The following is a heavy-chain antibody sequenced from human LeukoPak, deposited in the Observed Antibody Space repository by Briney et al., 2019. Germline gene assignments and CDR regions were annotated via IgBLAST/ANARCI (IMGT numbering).Heavy chain of an antibody. J-gene: IGHJ4*02. CDR3: AATSRMGYFDY. D-gene: IGHD2-8*01. V-gene: IGHV3-9*01. CDR1: GFTFDDYA. Sequence: PGGSLRLSCGASGFTFDDYAMHWVRQAPGKGLEWVSGISWNSGSIGYADSVKGRFTISRDNAKNSLYLQMNSLRAEDTALYYCAATSRMGYFDYWGQGTLVTVSS. CDR2: ISWNSGSI.